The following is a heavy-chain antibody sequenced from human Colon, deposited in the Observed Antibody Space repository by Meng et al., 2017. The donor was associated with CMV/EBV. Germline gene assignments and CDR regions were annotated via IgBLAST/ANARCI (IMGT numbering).Heavy chain of an antibody. Sequence: GESLKISCTASGFTFSNHWMTWVRQGPGKGLEWVANINEDGSDIYYADSVKGRFTISRDNAKNSLNLQMNTLRAEDTAIYYCARDPEGPWGQGTLVTVSS. CDR3: ARDPEGP. CDR2: INEDGSDI. CDR1: GFTFSNHW. V-gene: IGHV3-7*01. J-gene: IGHJ5*02.